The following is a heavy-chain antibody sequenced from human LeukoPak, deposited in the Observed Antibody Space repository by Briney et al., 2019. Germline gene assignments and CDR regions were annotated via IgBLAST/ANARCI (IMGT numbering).Heavy chain of an antibody. Sequence: PGGSLRLSCAASGFTVSSNYMSWVRQAPGRGLEWVSVIYSGGSTYYADSVKGRFTISRDNSKNTLFLQMNSLRAGDTAVYYCARVMWWELLVTEYYFDYWGQGTLVTVSS. J-gene: IGHJ4*02. CDR1: GFTVSSNY. CDR3: ARVMWWELLVTEYYFDY. V-gene: IGHV3-66*01. CDR2: IYSGGST. D-gene: IGHD1-26*01.